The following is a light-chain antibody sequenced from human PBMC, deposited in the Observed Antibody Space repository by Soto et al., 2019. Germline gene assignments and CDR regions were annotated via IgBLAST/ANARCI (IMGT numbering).Light chain of an antibody. V-gene: IGKV3-11*01. J-gene: IGKJ5*01. CDR2: DTS. CDR1: EIVIRI. CDR3: HQRSNSIT. Sequence: EVGVSQSPATLSVSPGERATLSCTAREIVIRILAWYQKKPGQAPRLLIFDTSNRATGIPARFGGSCSGTDFTLTISSLEHEDFAIYYCHQRSNSITFGQGTRLEIK.